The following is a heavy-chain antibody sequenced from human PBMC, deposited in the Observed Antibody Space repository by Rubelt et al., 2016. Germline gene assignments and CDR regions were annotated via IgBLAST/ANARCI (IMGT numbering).Heavy chain of an antibody. D-gene: IGHD1-14*01. V-gene: IGHV4-59*01. J-gene: IGHJ6*03. CDR2: IYYSGST. CDR1: GGSISSYY. Sequence: QVQLQESGPGLVKPSETLSLTCTVSGGSISSYYWSWIRQPPGKGLEWIGYIYYSGSTNYNPSLKSRVTISVDTSKNQFSLKLSSVTAADTAVYYCARENAGGYYYYYMDVWGKGTTVTVSS. CDR3: ARENAGGYYYYYMDV.